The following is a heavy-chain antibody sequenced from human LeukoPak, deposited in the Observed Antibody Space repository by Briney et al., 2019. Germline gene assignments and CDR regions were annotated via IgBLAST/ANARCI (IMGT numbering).Heavy chain of an antibody. J-gene: IGHJ4*02. CDR2: INHSGST. Sequence: SETPSLTCAVYGGSFSGYYWSWIRQPPGKGLEWIGEINHSGSTNYNPSLKSRVTISVDTSKNQFSLKLSSVTAADTAVYYCARDRWDKSTGRYFDYWGQGTLVTVSS. D-gene: IGHD1-26*01. CDR3: ARDRWDKSTGRYFDY. V-gene: IGHV4-34*01. CDR1: GGSFSGYY.